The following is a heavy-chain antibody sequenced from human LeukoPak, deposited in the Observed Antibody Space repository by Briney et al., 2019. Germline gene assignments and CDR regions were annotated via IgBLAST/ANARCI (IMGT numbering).Heavy chain of an antibody. CDR3: AGGSRVPNPPQP. D-gene: IGHD3-10*01. CDR2: ISSSSSYI. CDR1: GFTFSSYS. V-gene: IGHV3-21*01. Sequence: GGSLRLSCAASGFTFSSYSMNRVRQAPGKGLEWVSSISSSSSYIYYADSVKGRFTISRGNAKNSLYLQMNSLRAEDTAVYYCAGGSRVPNPPQPWGQGTLVTVSS. J-gene: IGHJ4*02.